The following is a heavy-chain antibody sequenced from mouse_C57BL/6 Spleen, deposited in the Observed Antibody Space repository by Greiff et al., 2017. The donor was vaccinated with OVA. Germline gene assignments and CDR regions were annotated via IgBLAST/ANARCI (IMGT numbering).Heavy chain of an antibody. CDR3: AKVGTGWYLDY. D-gene: IGHD4-1*01. CDR2: ILPGSGST. V-gene: IGHV1-9*01. Sequence: QVQLQQSGAELMKPGASVKLSCKATGYTFTGYWIEWVKQRPGHGLEWIGEILPGSGSTNYNEKFKGKATLTVDKSSSTAYMKLRSLTSEDSAVYYCAKVGTGWYLDYWGQGTTLTVSS. CDR1: GYTFTGYW. J-gene: IGHJ2*01.